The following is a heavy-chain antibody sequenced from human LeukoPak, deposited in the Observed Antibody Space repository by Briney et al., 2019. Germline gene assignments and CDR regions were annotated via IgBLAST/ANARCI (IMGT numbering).Heavy chain of an antibody. CDR1: RFTFSHYY. CDR2: INQDGSER. D-gene: IGHD3-22*01. Sequence: GGSLRLSCAASRFTFSHYYMSWVRQAPGKGLEWVANINQDGSERYYVESVKGRFTTSRDNAKNSLYLQMNSLRAEDTAVYYCARDRYYYDSSGYFIYFDYWGQGTLVTVSS. CDR3: ARDRYYYDSSGYFIYFDY. V-gene: IGHV3-7*01. J-gene: IGHJ4*02.